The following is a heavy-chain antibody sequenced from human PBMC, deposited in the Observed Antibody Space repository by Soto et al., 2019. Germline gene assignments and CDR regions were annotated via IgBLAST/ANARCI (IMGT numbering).Heavy chain of an antibody. CDR3: ARWYYYGSGSSYEIQGDAFDI. CDR2: ISSSSSTI. D-gene: IGHD3-10*01. J-gene: IGHJ3*02. Sequence: GGSLRLSCAASGFTFSSYSTNWVRQAPGKGLEWVSYISSSSSTIYYADSVKGRFTISRDNAKNSLYLQMNSLRAEDTAVYYCARWYYYGSGSSYEIQGDAFDIWGQGTMVTVSS. CDR1: GFTFSSYS. V-gene: IGHV3-48*01.